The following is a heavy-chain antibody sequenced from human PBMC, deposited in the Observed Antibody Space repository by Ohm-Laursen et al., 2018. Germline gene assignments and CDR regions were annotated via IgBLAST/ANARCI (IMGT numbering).Heavy chain of an antibody. CDR2: INPNSGGT. V-gene: IGHV1-2*02. CDR1: GYTFTGYY. J-gene: IGHJ6*02. Sequence: ATVKISCKASGYTFTGYYMHWVRQAPGQGLEWMGWINPNSGGTNYAQKFQGRVTMTRDTSISTAYMELSRLRSDDTAVYYCARGVHRGYGMDVWGQGTTVTVSS. D-gene: IGHD3/OR15-3a*01. CDR3: ARGVHRGYGMDV.